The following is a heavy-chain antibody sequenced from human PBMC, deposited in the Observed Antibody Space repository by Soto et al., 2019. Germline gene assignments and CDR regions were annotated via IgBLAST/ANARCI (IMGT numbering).Heavy chain of an antibody. D-gene: IGHD3-10*01. CDR2: IKQDGTEK. Sequence: GSLRLSCEASGFSFRNHWMTWVRQAPGRGLEWVANIKQDGTEKYYVDSVKGRFIISRDNARNSLYLQMNSLRAEDTAVYYCASRPSDVYYYGAFDYWGQGTLVTVSS. V-gene: IGHV3-7*03. CDR1: GFSFRNHW. J-gene: IGHJ4*02. CDR3: ASRPSDVYYYGAFDY.